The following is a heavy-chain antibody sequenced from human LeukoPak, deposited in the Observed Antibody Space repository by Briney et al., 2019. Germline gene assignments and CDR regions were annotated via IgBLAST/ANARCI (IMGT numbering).Heavy chain of an antibody. CDR3: ARDFWSGRSYYYGMDV. CDR2: IYSGGST. Sequence: GGSLRLSCAASGFTVSSNYMSWVRQAPGKGLEWVSVIYSGGSTYYADSVKGRFTISRDNSKNTLYLQMNSLRAEDTAVYYCARDFWSGRSYYYGMDVWGQGTTVTVSS. D-gene: IGHD3-3*01. V-gene: IGHV3-66*02. J-gene: IGHJ6*02. CDR1: GFTVSSNY.